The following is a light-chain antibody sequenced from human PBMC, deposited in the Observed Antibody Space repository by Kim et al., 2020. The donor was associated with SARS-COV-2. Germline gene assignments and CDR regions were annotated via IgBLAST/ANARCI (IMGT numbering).Light chain of an antibody. Sequence: SPGERATLSCRASQSVYSNLAWYQQKAGQAPRLLIYGASTRAAGIPARFSGSGSGTEFTLTISSLQSEDFAVYYCQQYNNWPPLTFGGGTKVEIK. CDR3: QQYNNWPPLT. J-gene: IGKJ4*01. CDR1: QSVYSN. CDR2: GAS. V-gene: IGKV3-15*01.